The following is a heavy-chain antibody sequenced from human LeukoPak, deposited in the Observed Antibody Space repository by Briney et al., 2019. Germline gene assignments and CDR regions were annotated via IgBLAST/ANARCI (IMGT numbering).Heavy chain of an antibody. J-gene: IGHJ6*02. V-gene: IGHV3-7*03. CDR3: ATDDFSQIAYYYYGMDV. Sequence: PGGSLRLSCAASGFTFSSYWMSWVRQAPGKGLEWVANIKQDGSEKYYVDSVKGRFTISRDNAKNSLYLQMNSLRAEDTAVYYCATDDFSQIAYYYYGMDVWGQGTTVTVSS. CDR2: IKQDGSEK. D-gene: IGHD2-21*01. CDR1: GFTFSSYW.